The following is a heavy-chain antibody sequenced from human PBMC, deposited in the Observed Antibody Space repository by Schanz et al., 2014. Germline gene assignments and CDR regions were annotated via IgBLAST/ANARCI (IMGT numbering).Heavy chain of an antibody. CDR1: GGTFSSYT. Sequence: QVQLVQSGAEVMKPGSSVKVSCKASGGTFSSYTINWVRQAPGQGLEWTGRIIPILGITNVAQTFQDRVTITADKSTSTAYMELSSLRSEDTAVYYCARGLGDERWLDLNEAFDIWGQGTIVTVSS. D-gene: IGHD6-19*01. CDR3: ARGLGDERWLDLNEAFDI. V-gene: IGHV1-69*02. CDR2: IIPILGIT. J-gene: IGHJ3*02.